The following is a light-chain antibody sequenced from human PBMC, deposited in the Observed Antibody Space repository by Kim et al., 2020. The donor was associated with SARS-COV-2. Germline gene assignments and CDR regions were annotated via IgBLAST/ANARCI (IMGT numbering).Light chain of an antibody. J-gene: IGLJ3*02. CDR3: QSADSSDTFWV. V-gene: IGLV3-25*03. Sequence: HTPWSPCSVHALPMQYPYWFQPTPRRAPVVVIYEHTARPTGIPERFSGSTSGTTVTLTISGVQAEDEADYYCQSADSSDTFWVFGGGTQLTVL. CDR1: ALPMQY. CDR2: EHT.